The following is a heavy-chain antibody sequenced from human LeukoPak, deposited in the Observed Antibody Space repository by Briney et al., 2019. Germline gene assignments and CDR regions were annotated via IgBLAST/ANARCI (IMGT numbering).Heavy chain of an antibody. CDR1: GFTFSSYW. Sequence: GGSLRLSCAASGFTFSSYWMHWVRQAPGKGLEWVSRINSDGSSTSYADSVKGRFTISRDNAKNTLYLQMNSLRAEDTAVYYCARGDPVVVVPAAIFLGEHWGQGTLVTVSS. V-gene: IGHV3-74*01. J-gene: IGHJ4*02. D-gene: IGHD2-2*02. CDR3: ARGDPVVVVPAAIFLGEH. CDR2: INSDGSST.